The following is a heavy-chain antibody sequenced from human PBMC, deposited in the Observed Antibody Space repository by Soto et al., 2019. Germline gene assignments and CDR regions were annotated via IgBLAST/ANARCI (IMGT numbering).Heavy chain of an antibody. Sequence: QVQLVQSGAEVKEPAASVKVSCKASAYTFTTYGISWLRQAPGRGHERMGRISTYKSHTNSAQKVQGRVTMTKDTSTSTAEMEVRKLISVATAVYYCARDVASDWGNRVTWFDPWAEGTLGTDSS. D-gene: IGHD6-19*01. CDR1: AYTFTTYG. V-gene: IGHV1-18*01. CDR3: ARDVASDWGNRVTWFDP. J-gene: IGHJ5*02. CDR2: ISTYKSHT.